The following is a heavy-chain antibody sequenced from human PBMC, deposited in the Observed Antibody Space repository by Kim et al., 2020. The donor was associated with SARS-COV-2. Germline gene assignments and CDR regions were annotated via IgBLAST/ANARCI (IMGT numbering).Heavy chain of an antibody. J-gene: IGHJ4*02. V-gene: IGHV3-48*03. CDR1: GFTFSSYE. Sequence: GGSLRLSCAASGFTFSSYEMNWVRQAPGKGLEWVSYISSSGSTIYYADSVKGRFTISRDNAKNSLYLQMNSLRAEDTAVYYCARDVFGGVLAVGSYDYWGQGTLVTVSS. D-gene: IGHD3-10*01. CDR3: ARDVFGGVLAVGSYDY. CDR2: ISSSGSTI.